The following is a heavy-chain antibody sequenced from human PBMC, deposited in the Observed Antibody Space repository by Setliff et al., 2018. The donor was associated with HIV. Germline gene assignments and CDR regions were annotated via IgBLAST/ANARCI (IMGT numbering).Heavy chain of an antibody. Sequence: GESLKISCKGSGYRLTSHWIAWVRQMPGKGLEWMGIIYPGDSETRYSPSFQGQVTISADKSISTAYLQWSSLKASDTAIYYCASGWLNAPADYWGQGTLVTVSS. CDR3: ASGWLNAPADY. V-gene: IGHV5-51*01. J-gene: IGHJ4*02. CDR1: GYRLTSHW. CDR2: IYPGDSET. D-gene: IGHD3-9*01.